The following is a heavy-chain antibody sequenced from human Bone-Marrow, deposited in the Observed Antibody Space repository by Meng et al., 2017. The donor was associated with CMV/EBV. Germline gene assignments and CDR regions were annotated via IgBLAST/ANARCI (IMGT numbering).Heavy chain of an antibody. CDR1: GFTFSSYE. CDR3: ARDGQLGHYTSTSCYMGDY. D-gene: IGHD2-2*02. Sequence: GESLKISCAASGFTFSSYEMNWVRQAPGKGLEWVSYISSSGSTIYYADSVKGRFTISRDNSRNTLHLQMNCLRPEDTAVYYCARDGQLGHYTSTSCYMGDYWGQGTLVTVSS. CDR2: ISSSGSTI. V-gene: IGHV3-48*03. J-gene: IGHJ4*02.